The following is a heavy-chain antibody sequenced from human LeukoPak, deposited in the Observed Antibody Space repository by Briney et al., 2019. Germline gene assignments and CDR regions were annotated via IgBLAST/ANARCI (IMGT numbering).Heavy chain of an antibody. CDR3: AKKILYYYDSSGYMDY. V-gene: IGHV1-2*02. J-gene: IGHJ4*02. CDR2: INPNSGGT. CDR1: GYTFTGYY. D-gene: IGHD3-22*01. Sequence: ASVKVSCKASGYTFTGYYMHWVRQAPGQGLEWMGWINPNSGGTNYAQKFQGRVTMTRDTSISTAYMELSRLRSDDTAVYYCAKKILYYYDSSGYMDYWGQGTLVTVSS.